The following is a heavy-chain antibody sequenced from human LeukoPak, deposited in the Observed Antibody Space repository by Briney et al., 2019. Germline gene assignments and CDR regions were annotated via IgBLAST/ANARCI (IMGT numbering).Heavy chain of an antibody. D-gene: IGHD3-10*01. CDR3: ARSELLWFGGVNSGFDY. Sequence: SETLSLTCTVSGGSISSSSYYWGWIRQPPGKGLEWIGSIYYSGSTYYNPSLKSRVTISVDTSKNQFSLKLSSVAAADTAVYYCARSELLWFGGVNSGFDYWGQGTLVTVSS. J-gene: IGHJ4*02. V-gene: IGHV4-39*07. CDR2: IYYSGST. CDR1: GGSISSSSYY.